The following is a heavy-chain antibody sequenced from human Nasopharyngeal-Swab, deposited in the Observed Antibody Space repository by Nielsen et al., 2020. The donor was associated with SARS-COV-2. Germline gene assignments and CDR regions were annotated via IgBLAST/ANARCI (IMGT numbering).Heavy chain of an antibody. V-gene: IGHV3-21*01. Sequence: GESLKISCAASGFTFSSYWMHWVRQAPGKGLEWVSSISSSSSYIYYADSVKGRFTISRDNAKNSLYLQMNSLRAEDTAVYYCARDGVTIFGVVGYYYYMDVWGKGTTVTVSS. CDR2: ISSSSSYI. J-gene: IGHJ6*03. CDR3: ARDGVTIFGVVGYYYYMDV. CDR1: GFTFSSYW. D-gene: IGHD3-3*01.